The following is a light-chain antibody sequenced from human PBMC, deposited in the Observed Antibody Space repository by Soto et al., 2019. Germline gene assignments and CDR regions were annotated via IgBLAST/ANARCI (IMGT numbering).Light chain of an antibody. CDR2: AAS. CDR1: QSVNSSF. V-gene: IGKV3-20*01. CDR3: QQYDTSRWT. Sequence: EIVLTQSPGTLSLSPGERATLSCRASQSVNSSFLAWYQQKPGQTPRLLIYAASTRATGIPDRFSGSGSGTDFTFTISRLEPEDFAVYYCQQYDTSRWTFGQGTKVEIK. J-gene: IGKJ1*01.